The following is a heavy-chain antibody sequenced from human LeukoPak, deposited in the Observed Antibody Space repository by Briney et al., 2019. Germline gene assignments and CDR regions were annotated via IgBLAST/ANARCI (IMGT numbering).Heavy chain of an antibody. V-gene: IGHV1-46*01. CDR3: ASSPEVDSSGRFDY. CDR2: INPSGGST. Sequence: GGSLRLSCAASGFTFSSYGMHWVRQAPGQGLEWMGIINPSGGSTSYAQKFQGRVTMTRDTSTSTVYMELSSLRSEDTAVYYCASSPEVDSSGRFDYWGQGTLVTVSS. D-gene: IGHD3-22*01. CDR1: GFTFSSYG. J-gene: IGHJ4*02.